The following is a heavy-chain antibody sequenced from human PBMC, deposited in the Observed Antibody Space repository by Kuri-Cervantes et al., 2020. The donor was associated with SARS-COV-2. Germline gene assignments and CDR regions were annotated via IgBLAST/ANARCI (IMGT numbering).Heavy chain of an antibody. CDR3: ARRGTIFGVATFDY. V-gene: IGHV4-59*01. D-gene: IGHD3-3*01. CDR1: GGSISSYY. CDR2: IYYSGST. Sequence: SETLSLTCTVSGGSISSYYWSWIRQPPGKGLERIGYIYYSGSTNYNPSLKSRVTISVDTSKNQFSLKLSSVTAADTAVYYCARRGTIFGVATFDYWGQGTLVTVSS. J-gene: IGHJ4*02.